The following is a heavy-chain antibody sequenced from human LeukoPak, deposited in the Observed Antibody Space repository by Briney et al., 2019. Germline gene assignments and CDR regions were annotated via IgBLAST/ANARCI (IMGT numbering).Heavy chain of an antibody. J-gene: IGHJ1*01. CDR2: IKQDGSEK. Sequence: GGSLRLSCAASGFTFSSYWMSWVRQAPGKGLEWVANIKQDGSEKYYVDSVKGRFTISRDNAKNSLYLQMDSLRAEDTAVYYCARDSSSWPEYFQHWGQGTLVTVSS. CDR3: ARDSSSWPEYFQH. V-gene: IGHV3-7*01. CDR1: GFTFSSYW. D-gene: IGHD6-13*01.